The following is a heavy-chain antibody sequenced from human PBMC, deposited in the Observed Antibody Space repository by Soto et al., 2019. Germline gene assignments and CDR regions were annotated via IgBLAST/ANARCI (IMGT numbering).Heavy chain of an antibody. CDR3: AREFTMIDYYGMDV. J-gene: IGHJ6*02. D-gene: IGHD3-22*01. Sequence: QVQLQESGPGLVKPSQTLSLTCTVSGGSISSGGYYWSWIRQHPGKGLEWIGYIYYSGSTYYNPSPKSRVTISVDTSKNPFSLKLSSVTAADTAVYYCAREFTMIDYYGMDVWGQGTTVTVSS. CDR2: IYYSGST. CDR1: GGSISSGGYY. V-gene: IGHV4-31*03.